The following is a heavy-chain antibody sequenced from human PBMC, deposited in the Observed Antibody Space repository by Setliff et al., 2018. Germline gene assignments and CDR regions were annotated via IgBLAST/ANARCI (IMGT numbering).Heavy chain of an antibody. CDR2: IYYSGST. CDR3: ARQVSHYDFWSGYYGYYYYYMDV. Sequence: SETLSLTCTASGGSISSGGYYWSWIRQHPGKGLEWIGYIYYSGSTYYNPSLKSRVTISVDTSKNQFSLKLSSVTAADTAVYYCARQVSHYDFWSGYYGYYYYYMDVWGKGTTVTVSS. V-gene: IGHV4-31*03. J-gene: IGHJ6*03. D-gene: IGHD3-3*01. CDR1: GGSISSGGYY.